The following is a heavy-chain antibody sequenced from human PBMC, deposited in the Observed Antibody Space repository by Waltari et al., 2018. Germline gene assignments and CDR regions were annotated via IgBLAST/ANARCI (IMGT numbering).Heavy chain of an antibody. Sequence: EEQLVESGGGLVQPGDSLRLSCAASGFTFSSFWMNWVRQAPGKGPLWVSRISSDASDTTYADSVKGRFTISRDNARNTLYLQMNRLRAEDTAVYFCARVSRRTYRSPVPGRHYYYGIDVWGQGTTVTVSS. D-gene: IGHD1-1*01. V-gene: IGHV3-74*03. J-gene: IGHJ6*02. CDR1: GFTFSSFW. CDR2: ISSDASDT. CDR3: ARVSRRTYRSPVPGRHYYYGIDV.